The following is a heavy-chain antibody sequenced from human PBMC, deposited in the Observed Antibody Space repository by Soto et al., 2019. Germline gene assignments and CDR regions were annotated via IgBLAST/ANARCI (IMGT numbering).Heavy chain of an antibody. J-gene: IGHJ5*02. CDR3: ARVVPWGLYSSGWPMTNWFDP. CDR1: GDSVSSNSAA. V-gene: IGHV6-1*01. D-gene: IGHD6-19*01. Sequence: PSQTLSLTCAISGDSVSSNSAAWNWIRQSPSRGLEWLGRTYYRSKWYNDYAVSVKSRITINPDTSKNQFSLQLNSVTPEDTAVYYCARVVPWGLYSSGWPMTNWFDPWGQGTLVTVSS. CDR2: TYYRSKWYN.